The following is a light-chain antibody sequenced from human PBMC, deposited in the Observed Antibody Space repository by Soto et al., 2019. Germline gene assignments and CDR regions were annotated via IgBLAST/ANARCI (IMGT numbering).Light chain of an antibody. CDR1: QNINSW. CDR2: KAS. Sequence: DIQMTQSPSTLSASVGDRVTITCRASQNINSWLAWYQQKPGKAPNLLIYKASSLETGVPSRFSGSRSGTEFTLTISSLQPDDFASYHCQQYKSFWTFGLGTKVDIK. V-gene: IGKV1-5*03. CDR3: QQYKSFWT. J-gene: IGKJ1*01.